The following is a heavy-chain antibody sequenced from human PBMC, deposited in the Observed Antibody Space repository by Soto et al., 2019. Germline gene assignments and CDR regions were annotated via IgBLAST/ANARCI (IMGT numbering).Heavy chain of an antibody. CDR3: AIVGFAYGTASV. D-gene: IGHD3-10*01. Sequence: QMQLQESGPGLVKPSQTLSLTCTVSGGSISSGDYYWSWFRQPPGKGLEWIGYIYYCGRTYYMPSLKSRVTIPLDTSKNQYSLKLSSVTAADTVVYYCAIVGFAYGTASVWGQGTLVTVSS. J-gene: IGHJ4*02. CDR2: IYYCGRT. CDR1: GGSISSGDYY. V-gene: IGHV4-30-4*01.